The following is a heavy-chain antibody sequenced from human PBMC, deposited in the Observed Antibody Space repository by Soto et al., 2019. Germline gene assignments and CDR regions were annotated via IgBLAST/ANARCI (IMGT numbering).Heavy chain of an antibody. J-gene: IGHJ4*02. CDR2: IHSAGTT. V-gene: IGHV4-59*08. CDR1: GDSISGHY. D-gene: IGHD1-1*01. CDR3: VRGEWERRSFDD. Sequence: QVQLRESGPGLVTPSETLSVTCTVSGDSISGHYWSWIRQPPGKGLEWIGYIHSAGTTNYNASLKSRVTLSLYTSKNVFSMRLTSVTAADTAVYYCVRGEWERRSFDDWGQGTLVTVSS.